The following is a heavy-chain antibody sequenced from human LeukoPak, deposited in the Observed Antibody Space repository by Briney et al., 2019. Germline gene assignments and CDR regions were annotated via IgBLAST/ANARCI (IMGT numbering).Heavy chain of an antibody. Sequence: SETLSLTCTVSGGSVSSGNFYWGWIRQPPGKGLEWIGYIYYSGSTNYNPSFKSRVTISVDTSKNQFSLKLSSVTAADTAVYYCARDLGYYYGMDVWGQGTTVTVSS. J-gene: IGHJ6*02. CDR2: IYYSGST. V-gene: IGHV4-61*01. CDR1: GGSVSSGNFY. D-gene: IGHD7-27*01. CDR3: ARDLGYYYGMDV.